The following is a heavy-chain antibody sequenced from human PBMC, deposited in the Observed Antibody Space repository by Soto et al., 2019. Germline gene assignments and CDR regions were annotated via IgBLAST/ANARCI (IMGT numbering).Heavy chain of an antibody. J-gene: IGHJ6*02. Sequence: ASVKVSCKASGGTFSNYAFSWVRQAPGQGPEWMGGIIPLFGTPNYAQRFQGQVTISADKSISTAYLQWSSLKASDTAMYYCARHYYGSGTNSGYYGMDVWGQGTTVTVSS. CDR3: ARHYYGSGTNSGYYGMDV. CDR2: IIPLFGTP. D-gene: IGHD3-10*01. CDR1: GGTFSNYA. V-gene: IGHV1-69*06.